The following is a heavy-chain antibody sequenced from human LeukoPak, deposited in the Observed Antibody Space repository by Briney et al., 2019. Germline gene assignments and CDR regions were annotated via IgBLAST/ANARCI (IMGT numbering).Heavy chain of an antibody. Sequence: GGSLRLSCAASGFIFSSYGMHWVRQAPGKGLEWVAVISYDGSNKYYADSVRGRFTISRDNSKKTLYLQMNSLRPEDTAVYYCAKCMRFGELYLDYWGQGTLVTVSS. D-gene: IGHD3-10*01. J-gene: IGHJ4*02. CDR1: GFIFSSYG. CDR2: ISYDGSNK. CDR3: AKCMRFGELYLDY. V-gene: IGHV3-30*18.